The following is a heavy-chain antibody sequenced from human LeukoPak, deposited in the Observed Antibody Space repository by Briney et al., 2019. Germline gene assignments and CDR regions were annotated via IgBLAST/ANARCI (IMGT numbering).Heavy chain of an antibody. CDR3: ARDHPSITMVLY. V-gene: IGHV1-69*05. D-gene: IGHD3-10*01. CDR1: GGTLSNYA. J-gene: IGHJ4*02. CDR2: IIPIFGTA. Sequence: GASVKVSCKASGGTLSNYAISWVRQAPGQGLEWMGRIIPIFGTANYAQKFQGRVTITTDESTSTAYMDLSSLRSEDTAVYYCARDHPSITMVLYWGQGTLVTVSS.